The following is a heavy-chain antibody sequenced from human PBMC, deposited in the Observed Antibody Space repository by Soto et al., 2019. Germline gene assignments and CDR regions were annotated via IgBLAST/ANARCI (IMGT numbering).Heavy chain of an antibody. CDR1: GFTLRSYW. J-gene: IGHJ4*02. V-gene: IGHV3-74*01. D-gene: IGHD3-10*01. CDR3: ARWFTYGNFDYFDY. Sequence: GSLRLSCAASGFTLRSYWMHWFRQAPGKGLVWVSRINTDGSNTAYADSVKGRFTISRDNAKNTLYLQVSGLRAEDTAVYYCARWFTYGNFDYFDYWGQGTQVTVSS. CDR2: INTDGSNT.